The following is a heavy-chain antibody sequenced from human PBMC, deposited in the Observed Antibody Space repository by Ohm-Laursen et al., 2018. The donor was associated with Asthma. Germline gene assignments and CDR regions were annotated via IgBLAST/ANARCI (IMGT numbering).Heavy chain of an antibody. Sequence: SLRLSCTASGFTFSSYGMHWVRQAPGKGLEWVAVISYDGSNKYYADSVKGRFTISRDNSKNTLYLQMNSLRAEDTAVYYCAAWGPRIYWGQGTLVTASS. D-gene: IGHD3-16*01. V-gene: IGHV3-30*03. CDR2: ISYDGSNK. CDR1: GFTFSSYG. CDR3: AAWGPRIY. J-gene: IGHJ4*02.